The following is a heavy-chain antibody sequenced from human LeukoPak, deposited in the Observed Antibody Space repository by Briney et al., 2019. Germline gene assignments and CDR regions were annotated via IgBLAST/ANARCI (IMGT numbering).Heavy chain of an antibody. CDR1: GDYFTSYW. Sequence: GESLKISCTGSGDYFTSYWVGWVRQMPGKGLEWVAIIYFGDSDTRYSPSFQGQVTISADKSISTAYLQWSSLKASDTAMYYCARRSGSLYYFDYWGQGPWSPSPQ. CDR2: IYFGDSDT. CDR3: ARRSGSLYYFDY. V-gene: IGHV5-51*01. J-gene: IGHJ4*02. D-gene: IGHD1-26*01.